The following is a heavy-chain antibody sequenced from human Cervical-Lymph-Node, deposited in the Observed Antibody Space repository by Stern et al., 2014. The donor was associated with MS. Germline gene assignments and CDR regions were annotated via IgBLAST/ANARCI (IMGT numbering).Heavy chain of an antibody. CDR3: ARHLTGYYDSSGYGGLVY. CDR1: GYSFTSYD. V-gene: IGHV1-8*01. CDR2: MNPNSGNT. J-gene: IGHJ4*02. D-gene: IGHD3-22*01. Sequence: QVQLVQSGAEVKKPGASVKVSCKASGYSFTSYDINWVRQATGQGLEWMGWMNPNSGNTGYVQKFQGRVTMPRDTSISSAYMELSSLTSEDTAVYYCARHLTGYYDSSGYGGLVYWGQGTLVTVPP.